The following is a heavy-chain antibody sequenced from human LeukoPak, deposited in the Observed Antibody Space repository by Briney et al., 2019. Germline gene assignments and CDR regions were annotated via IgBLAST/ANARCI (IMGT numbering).Heavy chain of an antibody. D-gene: IGHD3-22*01. CDR3: ARVYYYDSSATYWYFDL. V-gene: IGHV4-34*01. CDR2: INHSGST. Sequence: SETLSLTCAVYGGSFSGYYWSWIRQPPGKGLEWIGEINHSGSTNYNPSLKSRVTISVDTSKNQFSLKLSSVTAADTAVYYCARVYYYDSSATYWYFDLWGRGTLVTVSS. J-gene: IGHJ2*01. CDR1: GGSFSGYY.